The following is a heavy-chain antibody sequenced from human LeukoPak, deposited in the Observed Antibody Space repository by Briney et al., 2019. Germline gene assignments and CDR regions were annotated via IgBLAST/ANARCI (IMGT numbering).Heavy chain of an antibody. CDR2: VSSDGTST. CDR1: GFTFSNYW. V-gene: IGHV3-74*01. D-gene: IGHD3-10*01. J-gene: IGHJ3*02. CDR3: ATDFGPSRRAFDI. Sequence: GGSLRLSCAGSGFTFSNYWIHWVRQAPGKGLVWVSRVSSDGTSTFYADSVKDRFTISRDNAKNTLYLQMNSLRAEDTAVYYCATDFGPSRRAFDIWGQGTLVTVSS.